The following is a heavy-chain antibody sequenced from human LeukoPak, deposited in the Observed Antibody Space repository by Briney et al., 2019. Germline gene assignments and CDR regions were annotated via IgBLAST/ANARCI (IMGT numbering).Heavy chain of an antibody. CDR2: TYYRSKWYN. Sequence: KPSQTLSLTCAISGDSVSSNSAAWNWIRQAPSRGLVWLGSTYYRSKWYNDYAVSVKSRITINPDTSKNQSSLQLNSVTPEDTAVSYCAREIYYDSSGYYYVDYWGQGTLVTVSS. J-gene: IGHJ4*02. D-gene: IGHD3-22*01. CDR1: GDSVSSNSAA. V-gene: IGHV6-1*01. CDR3: AREIYYDSSGYYYVDY.